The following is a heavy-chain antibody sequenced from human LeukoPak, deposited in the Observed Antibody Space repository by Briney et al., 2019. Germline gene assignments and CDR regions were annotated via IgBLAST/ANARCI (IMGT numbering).Heavy chain of an antibody. CDR1: GGSISSYY. CDR3: ARRRYCSSTSCYLEDFDY. D-gene: IGHD2-2*01. V-gene: IGHV4-59*08. CDR2: IYYSGST. Sequence: SETLSLTCTVSGGSISSYYWSWIRQPPGKGLEWIGYIYYSGSTNYNPSLKSRVTISVDTSKNQFSLKLSSVTAADTAVYYCARRRYCSSTSCYLEDFDYWGQGTLVTVSS. J-gene: IGHJ4*02.